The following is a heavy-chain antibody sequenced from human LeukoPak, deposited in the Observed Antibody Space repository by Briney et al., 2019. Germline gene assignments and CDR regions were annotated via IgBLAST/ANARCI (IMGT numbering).Heavy chain of an antibody. Sequence: PGGSLRLSCAASGFTVSTNYMSCVRQAPGKGLEWVSVIYSGDTTFYADSVRGKFTISRDNSKDTLYLQMHSLRAEDTAVYYCASILRSSSGYYFDYWGQGTLVTVSS. CDR1: GFTVSTNY. V-gene: IGHV3-66*01. CDR3: ASILRSSSGYYFDY. J-gene: IGHJ4*02. D-gene: IGHD3-10*01. CDR2: IYSGDTT.